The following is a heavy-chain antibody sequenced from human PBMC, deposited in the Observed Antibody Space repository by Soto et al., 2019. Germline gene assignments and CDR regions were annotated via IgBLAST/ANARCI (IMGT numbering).Heavy chain of an antibody. CDR1: GGSFSGYY. Sequence: QVQLQQWGAGLLKPSETLSLTCAVYGGSFSGYYWSWIRQPPGKGLEWIGEINHSGSTNYNPSLXXXXXXXVXXXXXQFSLKLSSXTXXXXXXXXXXXXXXXXXVQYYYYGMDVW. J-gene: IGHJ6*01. CDR2: INHSGST. CDR3: XXXXXXXXVQYYYYGMDV. V-gene: IGHV4-34*01.